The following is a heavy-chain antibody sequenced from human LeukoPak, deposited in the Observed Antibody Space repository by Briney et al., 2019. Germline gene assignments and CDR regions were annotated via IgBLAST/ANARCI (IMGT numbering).Heavy chain of an antibody. CDR1: GFTLSSYW. CDR2: IKEDGSEK. D-gene: IGHD5-12*01. CDR3: ARDRSRSGDDYELDY. Sequence: GGSLRLSCAASGFTLSSYWMSWARQAPGKGLEWVANIKEDGSEKHYIDSVKGRFTISRDNAKNSLYLLMNSLRPEDTAAYYCARDRSRSGDDYELDYWGQGTLVTVSS. V-gene: IGHV3-7*01. J-gene: IGHJ4*02.